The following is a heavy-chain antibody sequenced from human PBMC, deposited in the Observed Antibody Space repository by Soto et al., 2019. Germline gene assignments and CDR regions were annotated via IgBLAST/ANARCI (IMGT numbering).Heavy chain of an antibody. CDR3: AMGTPIIFDY. CDR2: TYYSGST. CDR1: GGSISTYY. J-gene: IGHJ4*02. D-gene: IGHD1-1*01. V-gene: IGHV4-59*01. Sequence: SETLSLTCTVSGGSISTYYWSWIRQPPGKGLEWIGYTYYSGSTNYNPSLKSRVTISVDTSKNQFSLKLSSVTAADTAVYYCAMGTPIIFDYWGQGTLVTVSS.